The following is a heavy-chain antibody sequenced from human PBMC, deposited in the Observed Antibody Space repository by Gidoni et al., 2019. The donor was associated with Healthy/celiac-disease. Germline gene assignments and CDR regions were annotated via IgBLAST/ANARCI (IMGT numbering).Heavy chain of an antibody. CDR1: GFTFSSYS. Sequence: EVQLVESGGGLVQPGGSLRLSCAASGFTFSSYSMNWVRQAPGKGLEWVSYISSSSSTIYYADSVKGRFTISRDNAKNSLYLQMNSLRAEDTAVYYCARATSRGYSYGYSDYWGQGTLVTVSS. CDR3: ARATSRGYSYGYSDY. CDR2: ISSSSSTI. J-gene: IGHJ4*02. D-gene: IGHD5-18*01. V-gene: IGHV3-48*01.